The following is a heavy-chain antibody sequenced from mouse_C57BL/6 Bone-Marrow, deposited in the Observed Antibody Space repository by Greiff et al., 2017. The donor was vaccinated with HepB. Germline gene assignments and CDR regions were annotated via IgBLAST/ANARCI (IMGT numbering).Heavy chain of an antibody. J-gene: IGHJ4*01. CDR1: GYTFTDYN. CDR3: ARGEGDGYYVAMDY. D-gene: IGHD2-3*01. CDR2: INPNNGGT. Sequence: EVQLQQPGPELVKPGASVKIPCKASGYTFTDYNMDWVKQSHGKSLEWIGDINPNNGGTIYNQKFKGKATLTVDKSSSTAYMELRSLTSEDTAVYYCARGEGDGYYVAMDYWGQGTSVTVSS. V-gene: IGHV1-18*01.